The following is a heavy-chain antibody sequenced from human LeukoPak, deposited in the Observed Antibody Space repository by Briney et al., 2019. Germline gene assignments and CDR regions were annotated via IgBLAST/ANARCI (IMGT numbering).Heavy chain of an antibody. CDR1: GGSISNYY. J-gene: IGHJ3*02. CDR3: ARDGAFDI. CDR2: IYSTGTT. Sequence: PSETLSLTCTVSGGSISNYYWSWIRQPPGKGLEWIGYIYSTGTTNYNPSLKSRVTISLDTSKNQFSLKLISVTAADTALYYCARDGAFDIWGQVTTVSVSS. V-gene: IGHV4-59*01.